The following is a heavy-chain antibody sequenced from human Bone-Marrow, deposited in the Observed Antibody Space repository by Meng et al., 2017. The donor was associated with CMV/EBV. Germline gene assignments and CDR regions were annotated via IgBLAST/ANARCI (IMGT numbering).Heavy chain of an antibody. CDR3: TTGGYCSSTSCYSRDY. J-gene: IGHJ4*02. CDR1: FSTAW. D-gene: IGHD2-2*01. CDR2: IKSKTYGGTT. V-gene: IGHV3-15*01. Sequence: FSTAWMSWVRQAPGKGLEWVGRIKSKTYGGTTDYAAPVKGRFTISRDDSKNTLYLQMNSLKTEDTAVYYCTTGGYCSSTSCYSRDYWGQGTLVTVSS.